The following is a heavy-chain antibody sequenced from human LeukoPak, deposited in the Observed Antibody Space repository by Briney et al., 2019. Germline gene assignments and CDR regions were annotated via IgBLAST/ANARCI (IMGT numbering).Heavy chain of an antibody. D-gene: IGHD5-12*01. CDR2: IGWNGGGV. V-gene: IGHV3-9*01. J-gene: IGHJ4*02. CDR3: AKDKAARYGGYDWDLDY. Sequence: GGSLRLSCVASGFTFHDYAIHWVRQAPGKGLEWVSGIGWNGGGVTYADSVKGRFTISRDNAKNSLYLQMNSLTIEDTALYYCAKDKAARYGGYDWDLDYWGQGTLVTVSS. CDR1: GFTFHDYA.